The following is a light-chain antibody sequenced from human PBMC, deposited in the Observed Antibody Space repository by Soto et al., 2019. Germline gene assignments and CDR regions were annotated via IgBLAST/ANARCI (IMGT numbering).Light chain of an antibody. Sequence: EIVLTQSPATLSLSPGERATLSCRASKVFTSNLAWYQQKPGQAPRLLIYDASNRATGIPARFSGSGSGTDFTLTISSLEPEDFAVYYCQQRSNWPPTFGQGTRLEIK. V-gene: IGKV3-11*01. J-gene: IGKJ5*01. CDR2: DAS. CDR3: QQRSNWPPT. CDR1: KVFTSN.